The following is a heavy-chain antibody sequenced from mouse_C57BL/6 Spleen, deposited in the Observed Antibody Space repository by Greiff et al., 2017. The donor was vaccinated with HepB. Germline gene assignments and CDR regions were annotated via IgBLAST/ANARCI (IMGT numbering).Heavy chain of an antibody. CDR3: ASSGVGSSYGY. CDR2: IDPNSGGT. Sequence: QVQLKQPGAELVKPGASVKLSCKASGYTFTSYWMHWVKQRPGRGLEWIGRIDPNSGGTKYNEKFKSKATLTVDKPSSTAYMQLSSLTSEDSAVYDCASSGVGSSYGYWGQGTLVTVSA. J-gene: IGHJ3*01. D-gene: IGHD1-1*01. CDR1: GYTFTSYW. V-gene: IGHV1-72*01.